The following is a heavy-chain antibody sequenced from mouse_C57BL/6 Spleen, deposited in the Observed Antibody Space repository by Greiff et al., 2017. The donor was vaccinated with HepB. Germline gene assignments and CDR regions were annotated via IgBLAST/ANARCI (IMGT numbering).Heavy chain of an antibody. CDR3: ARSYDGYPYAMDY. D-gene: IGHD2-3*01. V-gene: IGHV5-15*01. J-gene: IGHJ4*01. CDR2: ISNLAYSI. CDR1: GFTFSDYG. Sequence: EVKLMESGGGLVQPGGSLKLSCAASGFTFSDYGMAWVRQAPRKGPEWVAFISNLAYSIYYADTVTGRFTISRENAKNTLYLEMSSLRSEDTAMYYCARSYDGYPYAMDYWGQGTSVTVSS.